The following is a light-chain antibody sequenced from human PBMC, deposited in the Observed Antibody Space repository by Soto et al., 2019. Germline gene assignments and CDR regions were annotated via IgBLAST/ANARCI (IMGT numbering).Light chain of an antibody. V-gene: IGKV1-39*01. CDR3: QQTDSTPQT. J-gene: IGKJ1*01. CDR2: AAS. CDR1: QSIRKY. Sequence: DIQMTQSPSSLSASVGDRVTISCRASQSIRKYVSWYQQKPGTAPKLLIRAASTLQSGVPSRFSGSGSGTDFTLTISSLQIEDFATYFCQQTDSTPQTFGQGTNVEI.